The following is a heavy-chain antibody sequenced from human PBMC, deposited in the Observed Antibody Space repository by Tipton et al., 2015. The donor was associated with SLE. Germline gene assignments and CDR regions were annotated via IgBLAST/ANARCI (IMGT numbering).Heavy chain of an antibody. J-gene: IGHJ6*02. CDR1: GYTFTNYV. CDR2: MNPNGGNT. V-gene: IGHV1-8*03. Sequence: QLVQSGAEVKKPGASVRVSCKASGYTFTNYVINWVRQATGQGLEWMGWMNPNGGNTGYAQKFQGRVTITRNTSISTAYMELSRLRSDDTAVYYCAREDGGDGMDVWGQGTTVTVSS. D-gene: IGHD4-23*01. CDR3: AREDGGDGMDV.